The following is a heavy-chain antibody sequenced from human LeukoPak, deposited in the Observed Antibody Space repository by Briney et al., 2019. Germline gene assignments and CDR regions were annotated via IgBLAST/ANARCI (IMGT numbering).Heavy chain of an antibody. CDR2: IYPGDSDT. J-gene: IGHJ5*02. CDR3: ARVPDYDFWSGYLNWFDP. CDR1: YW. D-gene: IGHD3-3*01. V-gene: IGHV5-51*01. Sequence: YWSWIRQHPGKGLEWMGIIYPGDSDTRYSPSFQGQVTISADKSISTAYLQWSSLKASDTAMYYCARVPDYDFWSGYLNWFDPWGQGTLVTVSS.